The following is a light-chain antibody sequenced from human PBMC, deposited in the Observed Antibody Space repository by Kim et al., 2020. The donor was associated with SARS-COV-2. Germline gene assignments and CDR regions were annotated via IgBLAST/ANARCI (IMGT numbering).Light chain of an antibody. CDR3: CSYAGSYTLV. V-gene: IGLV2-11*01. Sequence: GHSFTIACTGTSIDVGGYNYVSWYQQHPGKAPKLMIYDVSKRPSGVPDRFSGSKSGNTASLTISGLQAEDEADYYCCSYAGSYTLVFGGGTQLTVL. CDR1: SIDVGGYNY. CDR2: DVS. J-gene: IGLJ2*01.